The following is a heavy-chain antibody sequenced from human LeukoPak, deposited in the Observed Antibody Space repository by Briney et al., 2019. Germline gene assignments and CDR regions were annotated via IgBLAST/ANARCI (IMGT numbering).Heavy chain of an antibody. CDR1: GYTFTGYY. J-gene: IGHJ4*02. Sequence: RASVKVSCKASGYTFTGYYMHWVRQAPGQGLEWMGWINPNSDYTFYAQNFQGRVTLTRDTSITTVYMELTTLTSDDTALYYCAVAPGDYWGQGTLVSVSA. V-gene: IGHV1-2*02. D-gene: IGHD2-21*01. CDR3: AVAPGDY. CDR2: INPNSDYT.